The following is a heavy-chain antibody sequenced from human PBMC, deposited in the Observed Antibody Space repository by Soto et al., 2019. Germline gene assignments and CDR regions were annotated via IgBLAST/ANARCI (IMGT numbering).Heavy chain of an antibody. CDR3: ASQVRGGEYYSDY. V-gene: IGHV3-21*01. J-gene: IGHJ4*02. Sequence: VQLVESGGGLVKPGGSLRLSCAASGFTFSSYSMNWVRQAPGKGLEWVSSISSSSSYIYYADSVKGRFTISRDNAKNSLYLQMNSLRAEDTAVYYCASQVRGGEYYSDYWGQGTLVTVSS. CDR1: GFTFSSYS. D-gene: IGHD3-10*01. CDR2: ISSSSSYI.